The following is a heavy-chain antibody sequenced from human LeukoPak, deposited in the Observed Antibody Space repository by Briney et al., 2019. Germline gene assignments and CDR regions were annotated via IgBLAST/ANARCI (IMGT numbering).Heavy chain of an antibody. Sequence: ASVKVSCXVSGYTLTELSMHWVRLAPGKGLEWMGGFDPEDGETIYAQKFQGRVTMTEDTSTDTAYMELSSLRSEDTAVYYCATGFGYSGSYYFDYWGQGTLVTVSS. CDR3: ATGFGYSGSYYFDY. J-gene: IGHJ4*02. D-gene: IGHD1-26*01. CDR1: GYTLTELS. CDR2: FDPEDGET. V-gene: IGHV1-24*01.